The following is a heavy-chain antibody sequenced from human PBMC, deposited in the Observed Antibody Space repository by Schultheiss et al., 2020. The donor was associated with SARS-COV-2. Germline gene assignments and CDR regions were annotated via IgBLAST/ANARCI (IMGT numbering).Heavy chain of an antibody. CDR1: GYSFTSYW. Sequence: GGSLRLSCKVSGYSFTSYWIGWVRQMPGKGLEWMGIIYPGDSDTRYSPSFQGQVTISADKSISTAYLQWSSLKASDTAMYYCARQLGYSGYGYYYYYYMDVWGKGTTVTVSS. CDR3: ARQLGYSGYGYYYYYYMDV. CDR2: IYPGDSDT. J-gene: IGHJ6*03. V-gene: IGHV5-51*01. D-gene: IGHD5-12*01.